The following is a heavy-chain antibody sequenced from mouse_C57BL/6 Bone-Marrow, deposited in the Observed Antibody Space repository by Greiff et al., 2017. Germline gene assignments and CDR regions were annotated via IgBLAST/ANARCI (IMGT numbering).Heavy chain of an antibody. J-gene: IGHJ4*01. CDR2: IYPRSGNT. Sequence: QVQLQQPGAELARPGASVKLSCKASGYTFTSYGISWVKQRTGQGLEWIGEIYPRSGNTYYNEKFKGKATLTADKSSSTAYMELRSLTSEDSAVYFEARERTYYGRSSYYGMDYWGQGTSVTVS. D-gene: IGHD1-1*01. V-gene: IGHV1-81*01. CDR1: GYTFTSYG. CDR3: ARERTYYGRSSYYGMDY.